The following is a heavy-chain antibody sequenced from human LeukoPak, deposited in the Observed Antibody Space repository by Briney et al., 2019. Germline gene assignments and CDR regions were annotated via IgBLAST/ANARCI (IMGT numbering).Heavy chain of an antibody. CDR1: GYTFTFYY. D-gene: IGHD2-21*02. J-gene: IGHJ3*02. CDR3: ARTWGLASCAGDCLHDAFDI. CDR2: INPNSGGT. V-gene: IGHV1-2*02. Sequence: GASVKVSCKASGYTFTFYYIHWVRQAPGQGLEWMRWINPNSGGTNYAQEFRGRVTMTRDTSITTAYMELSRLRSDDTAMYYCARTWGLASCAGDCLHDAFDIWGQGTMVTVSS.